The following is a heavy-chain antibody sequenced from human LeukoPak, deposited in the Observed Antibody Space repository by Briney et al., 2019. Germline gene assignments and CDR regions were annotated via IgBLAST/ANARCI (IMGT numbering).Heavy chain of an antibody. Sequence: AGGSLRLSCAASGFTFDDYAMHWVRQAPGKGLEWVSGISWNSGSIGYADSVKGRFTISRDNAKNSLYLQMNSLRAEDMALYYCAKGAGPYYYYMDVWGKGTTVTVSS. CDR3: AKGAGPYYYYMDV. J-gene: IGHJ6*03. D-gene: IGHD3-16*01. V-gene: IGHV3-9*03. CDR2: ISWNSGSI. CDR1: GFTFDDYA.